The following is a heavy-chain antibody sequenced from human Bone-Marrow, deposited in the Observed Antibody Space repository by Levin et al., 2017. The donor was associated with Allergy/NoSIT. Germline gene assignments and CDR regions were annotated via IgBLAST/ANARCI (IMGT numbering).Heavy chain of an antibody. V-gene: IGHV2-26*01. Sequence: SGPTLVKPTETLTLTCSVSGFSLTNARMGVIWIRQPPGKALEWLAHIFANDEKFYRPSLRNRLTISKDTSHSQVVLTMTNMDPVDTATYYCAMFADGDNNFDYWGQGTLVTVSS. J-gene: IGHJ4*02. CDR1: GFSLTNARMG. CDR3: AMFADGDNNFDY. D-gene: IGHD3-10*02. CDR2: IFANDEK.